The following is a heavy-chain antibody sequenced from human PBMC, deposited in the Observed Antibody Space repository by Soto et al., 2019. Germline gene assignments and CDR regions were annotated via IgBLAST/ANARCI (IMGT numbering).Heavy chain of an antibody. J-gene: IGHJ4*02. CDR2: ISASGRDI. D-gene: IGHD5-12*01. Sequence: GGCLRLPCAAAGFTFSNFAMSWVRQAPGRGLEWVSGISASGRDIHYADSVKDRFTVSRDNSKNTLYLQMNSLRAEDTAIYYCEKGKTSGLYYFDFWGQRARVTDSA. CDR1: GFTFSNFA. V-gene: IGHV3-23*01. CDR3: EKGKTSGLYYFDF.